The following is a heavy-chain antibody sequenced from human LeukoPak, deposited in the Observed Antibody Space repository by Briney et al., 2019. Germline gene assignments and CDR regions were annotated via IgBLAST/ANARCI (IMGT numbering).Heavy chain of an antibody. D-gene: IGHD6-6*01. Sequence: ASVKVSCKASGYTFTSYDINWVRQATGQGLEWMGWMSPNSGDTGYAQKFQGRVTITADESTSTAYMELSSLRSEDTAVYYCARARSSSSAFVYSWFDPWGQGTLVTVSS. CDR2: MSPNSGDT. CDR3: ARARSSSSAFVYSWFDP. V-gene: IGHV1-8*01. J-gene: IGHJ5*02. CDR1: GYTFTSYD.